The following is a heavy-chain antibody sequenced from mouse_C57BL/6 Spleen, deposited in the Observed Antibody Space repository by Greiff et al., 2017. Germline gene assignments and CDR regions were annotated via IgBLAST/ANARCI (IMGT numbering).Heavy chain of an antibody. D-gene: IGHD1-1*01. J-gene: IGHJ1*03. CDR3: ASSSYVGYFDV. V-gene: IGHV1-64*01. Sequence: QVQLQQPGAELVKPGASVKLSCKASGYTFPSYWMHWVKQRPGQGLEWIGMIHPNSGSTNYNEKFKSKATLTVDKSSSTAYMQLSSLTSEDSAVYYCASSSYVGYFDVWGTGTTVTVSS. CDR1: GYTFPSYW. CDR2: IHPNSGST.